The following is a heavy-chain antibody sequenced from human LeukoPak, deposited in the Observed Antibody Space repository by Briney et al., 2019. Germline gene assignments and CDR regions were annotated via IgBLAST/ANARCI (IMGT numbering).Heavy chain of an antibody. CDR1: GGSISSSNW. V-gene: IGHV4-4*02. CDR2: IYHSGST. CDR3: ACGDEPFDAFDI. D-gene: IGHD4-17*01. Sequence: SETLSLTCAVSGGSISSSNWWSWVRQPPGKGLEWIGEIYHSGSTNYNPSLKSRVTTSVDKSKNQFSLKLSSVTAADTAVYYCACGDEPFDAFDIWGQGTMVTVSS. J-gene: IGHJ3*02.